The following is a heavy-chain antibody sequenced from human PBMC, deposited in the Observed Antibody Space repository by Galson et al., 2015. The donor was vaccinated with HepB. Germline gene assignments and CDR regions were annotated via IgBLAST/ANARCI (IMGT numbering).Heavy chain of an antibody. CDR2: ISYDGSNK. Sequence: SLRLSCAPSGFTFSGYGLHWVRQAPGKGLEWVAFISYDGSNKFYADSVKGRFTISRDNYNNKLHLQMNSLRREDTAVYYCARQPIVGATGFDSWGQGTLVTVSS. D-gene: IGHD1-26*01. V-gene: IGHV3-30-3*01. CDR3: ARQPIVGATGFDS. J-gene: IGHJ4*02. CDR1: GFTFSGYG.